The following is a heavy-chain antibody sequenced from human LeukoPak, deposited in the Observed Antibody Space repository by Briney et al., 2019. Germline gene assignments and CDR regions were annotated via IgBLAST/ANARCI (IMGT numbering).Heavy chain of an antibody. CDR1: GGSISSSSYY. V-gene: IGHV4-39*01. CDR2: IYYSGST. J-gene: IGHJ5*02. CDR3: ARRRVVPAAVVVDP. Sequence: SETLSLTCTVSGGSISSSSYYWGWIRQPPGKGREWIGSIYYSGSTYYNTSLESRATISVDTSKIQFSLKLSSVTAADTAVYDCARRRVVPAAVVVDPWGQGTLVTVSS. D-gene: IGHD2-2*01.